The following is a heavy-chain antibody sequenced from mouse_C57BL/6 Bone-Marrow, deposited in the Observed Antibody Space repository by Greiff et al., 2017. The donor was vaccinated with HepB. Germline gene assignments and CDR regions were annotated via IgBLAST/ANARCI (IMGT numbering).Heavy chain of an antibody. CDR3: ARSVYYGNYADY. D-gene: IGHD2-1*01. CDR2: INPNNGGT. Sequence: EVQLQQSGPELVKPGASVKMSCKASGYTFTDYNMHWVKQSHGKSLEWIGYINPNNGGTSYNQKVKGKATLTVNKSSSTAYMELRSLTSEDAAVYYCARSVYYGNYADYWGQVTTLTVSS. J-gene: IGHJ2*01. CDR1: GYTFTDYN. V-gene: IGHV1-22*01.